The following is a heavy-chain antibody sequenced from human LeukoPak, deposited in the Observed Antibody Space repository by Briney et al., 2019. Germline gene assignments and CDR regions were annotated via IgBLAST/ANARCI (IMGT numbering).Heavy chain of an antibody. J-gene: IGHJ5*02. CDR1: GFTFSRYA. D-gene: IGHD6-13*01. V-gene: IGHV3-23*01. CDR3: ARDTQEQGNWFDP. Sequence: GGSLRLSCAASGFTFSRYAMSWVRQAPGKGLEWVSGISGSGGSTDYADSVKGRFTISRDNSKNTLYLQMNNLRPEDMAVYYCARDTQEQGNWFDPWGQGALVTVSS. CDR2: ISGSGGST.